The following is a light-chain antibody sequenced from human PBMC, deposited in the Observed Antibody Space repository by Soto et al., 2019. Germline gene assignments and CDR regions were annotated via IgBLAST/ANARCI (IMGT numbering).Light chain of an antibody. CDR1: QGISSY. V-gene: IGKV1-27*01. CDR3: QQYNSYLLT. CDR2: SAS. J-gene: IGKJ4*01. Sequence: DIQLTQSPSSLSASVGDRVTITCRVSQGISSYLNWYRQKPGKVPKLLIYSASNLQSGVPSRFSGSGSGTEFTLTISSLQPDDFATYYCQQYNSYLLTFGGGTKVDIK.